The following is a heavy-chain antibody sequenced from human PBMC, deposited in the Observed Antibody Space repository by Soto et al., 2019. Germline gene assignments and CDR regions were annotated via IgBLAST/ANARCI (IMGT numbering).Heavy chain of an antibody. CDR1: GFTFSRSW. J-gene: IGHJ5*02. V-gene: IGHV3-7*05. Sequence: GGSLRLSCAASGFTFSRSWMSWVRQGPGKGLEWVAHIKYDGGETYYVDSVKGRFTISRDNAKTSMYMQMNGLRAEDTAVYYCARVSPDYGDYWWFDPWGQGTLVTVSS. CDR3: ARVSPDYGDYWWFDP. CDR2: IKYDGGET. D-gene: IGHD4-17*01.